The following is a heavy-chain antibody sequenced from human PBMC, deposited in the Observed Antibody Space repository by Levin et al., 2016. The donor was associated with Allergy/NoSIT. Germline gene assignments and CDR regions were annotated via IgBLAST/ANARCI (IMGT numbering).Heavy chain of an antibody. CDR1: GISFNYYW. CDR2: INPDGSQK. D-gene: IGHD3-3*01. CDR3: AAWGFGSSL. V-gene: IGHV3-7*05. J-gene: IGHJ4*02. Sequence: GGSLRLSCEASGISFNYYWMNWVRQAPGKGLEWVANINPDGSQKRYVDSVQGRFTISRDNADNSLYLQMNHLRADDTAVYYCAAWGFGSSLWGQGTLVTVSS.